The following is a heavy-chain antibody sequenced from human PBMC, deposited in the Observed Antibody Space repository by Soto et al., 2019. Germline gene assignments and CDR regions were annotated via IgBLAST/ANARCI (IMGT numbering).Heavy chain of an antibody. V-gene: IGHV1-69*06. D-gene: IGHD2-2*01. Sequence: SVKVSFKASGGTFSSYAISWLRQAPGQGLEWMGGIIPIFGTANYAQKFQGRVTITADKSTSTAYMELSSLRSEDTAVYYCARDWGFRDIVVVPAAGYGMDVWGQGTTVTVSS. J-gene: IGHJ6*02. CDR3: ARDWGFRDIVVVPAAGYGMDV. CDR2: IIPIFGTA. CDR1: GGTFSSYA.